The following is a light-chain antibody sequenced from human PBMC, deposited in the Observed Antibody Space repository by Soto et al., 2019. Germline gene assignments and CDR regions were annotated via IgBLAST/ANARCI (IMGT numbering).Light chain of an antibody. Sequence: DIVMTQSPDSLAVSLGERATMNCKSSQSVLYSSNNKNYLAWYQQKPGQPPKLLIYWASTRESGVPDRSSGSPSRTAFTQTINSLQAEDVAVYSYQQSYCTPPVNLGPGTKVDIK. V-gene: IGKV4-1*01. CDR1: QSVLYSSNNKNY. CDR2: WAS. CDR3: QQSYCTPPVN. J-gene: IGKJ3*01.